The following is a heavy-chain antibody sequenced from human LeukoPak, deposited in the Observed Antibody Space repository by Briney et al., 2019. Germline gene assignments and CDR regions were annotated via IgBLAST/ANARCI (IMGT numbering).Heavy chain of an antibody. CDR2: IYHSGST. CDR3: ARSPRIVAHSFDY. V-gene: IGHV4-4*02. Sequence: SETLSLTCAVSGGSISSSNWWSWVRQPPGKGLEWIGEIYHSGSTNYNPSLKSRVTISVDKSKNQFSLKLSSVTAADTAVYYCARSPRIVAHSFDYWGQGTLVTVSS. CDR1: GGSISSSNW. J-gene: IGHJ4*02. D-gene: IGHD6-6*01.